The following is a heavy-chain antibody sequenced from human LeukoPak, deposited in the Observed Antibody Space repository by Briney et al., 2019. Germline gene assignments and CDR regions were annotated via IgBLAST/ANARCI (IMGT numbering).Heavy chain of an antibody. D-gene: IGHD2-2*02. V-gene: IGHV1-69*13. CDR2: IIPIFGTA. CDR1: GGTFSSYA. CDR3: ARCVVVVPAAIDGWFDP. J-gene: IGHJ5*02. Sequence: GASVKVSCKASGGTFSSYAISWVRQAPGQELEWMGGIIPIFGTANYAQKFQGRVTITADESTSTAYMELSSLRSEDTAVHYCARCVVVVPAAIDGWFDPWGQGTLVTVSS.